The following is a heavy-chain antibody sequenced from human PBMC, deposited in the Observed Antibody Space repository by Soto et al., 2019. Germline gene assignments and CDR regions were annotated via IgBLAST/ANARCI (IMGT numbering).Heavy chain of an antibody. J-gene: IGHJ4*01. CDR1: GYTFTSYA. V-gene: IGHV1-3*04. Sequence: SVKVSCKASGYTFTSYAIHWIRQAPGQSLEWMGWINTGDYNIKYSQRFQGRVTITRDTSATTAYMELRSLRSGDTALYFCAREGDYDDGGYYLDYWGQGTLVTVSS. CDR3: AREGDYDDGGYYLDY. CDR2: INTGDYNI. D-gene: IGHD3-22*01.